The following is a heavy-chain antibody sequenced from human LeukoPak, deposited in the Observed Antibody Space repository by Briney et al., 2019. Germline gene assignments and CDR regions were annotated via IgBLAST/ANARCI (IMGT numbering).Heavy chain of an antibody. Sequence: GGSLRLSCVASGFTFSSYAMSWVRQAPGKGLEWVAAISDRGGSTYYADSVKGRFTISRDNSKNTLYVQMNSLRAEDTAVYYCTRDDYGETFDYWGQGTLVTVSS. CDR3: TRDDYGETFDY. V-gene: IGHV3-23*01. CDR2: ISDRGGST. CDR1: GFTFSSYA. D-gene: IGHD4/OR15-4a*01. J-gene: IGHJ4*02.